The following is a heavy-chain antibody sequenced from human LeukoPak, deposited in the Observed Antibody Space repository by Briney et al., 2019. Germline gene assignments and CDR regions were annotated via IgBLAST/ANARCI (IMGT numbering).Heavy chain of an antibody. J-gene: IGHJ4*02. CDR1: GGSISSYY. V-gene: IGHV4-59*01. CDR2: IYYSGST. D-gene: IGHD3-3*01. CDR3: AKDYRLGDDFWSGYRYFDY. Sequence: SETLSLTCTVSGGSISSYYWSWIRQPPGKGLEWIGYIYYSGSTNYNPSLKSRVTISVDTSKNQFSLKLSSVTAADTAVYYCAKDYRLGDDFWSGYRYFDYWGQGTLVTVSS.